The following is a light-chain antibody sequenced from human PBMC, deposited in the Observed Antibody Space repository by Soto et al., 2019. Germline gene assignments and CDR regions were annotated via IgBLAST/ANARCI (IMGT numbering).Light chain of an antibody. CDR2: AAS. CDR3: QQYGRSPLT. Sequence: EIVLTQSPGTLSLSPGERATLSCRASQSVNNNYLAWYQQRPGQAPRLLISAASSRATGIPDRFSGSGSGTDFTLTISRLEPEDFAVYYCQQYGRSPLTFGGGTKVEIK. V-gene: IGKV3-20*01. CDR1: QSVNNNY. J-gene: IGKJ4*01.